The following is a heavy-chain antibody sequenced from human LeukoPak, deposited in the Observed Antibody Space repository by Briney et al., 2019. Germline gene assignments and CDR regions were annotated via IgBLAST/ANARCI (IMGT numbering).Heavy chain of an antibody. Sequence: GGSLRLSCAASGFTFDDYTMSWVRQAPGKGLEWVSGINWNGGSTGYVDSVKGRFTISRDNAKNSLYLQMNSLRAEDTALYYCARGHVTVSAHDDAFDIWGQGTMVTVSS. CDR1: GFTFDDYT. V-gene: IGHV3-20*04. CDR3: ARGHVTVSAHDDAFDI. D-gene: IGHD5/OR15-5a*01. CDR2: INWNGGST. J-gene: IGHJ3*02.